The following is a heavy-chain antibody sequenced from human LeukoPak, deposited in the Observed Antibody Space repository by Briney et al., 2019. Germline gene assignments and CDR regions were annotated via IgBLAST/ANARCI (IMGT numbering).Heavy chain of an antibody. J-gene: IGHJ4*02. CDR1: GFTFSSYA. CDR3: AKDWTEIDY. CDR2: ISASGGST. D-gene: IGHD3/OR15-3a*01. Sequence: GGSLRLSCAAPGFTFSSYAMSWVRQAPKKGLEWVSVISASGGSTNYADSVKGRFTISRDNSKNTLYLQMNSLRAEDTAVYYCAKDWTEIDYWGQGTLVTVSS. V-gene: IGHV3-23*01.